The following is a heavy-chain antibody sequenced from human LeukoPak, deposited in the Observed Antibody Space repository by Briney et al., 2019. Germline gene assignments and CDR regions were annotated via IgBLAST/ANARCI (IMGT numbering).Heavy chain of an antibody. V-gene: IGHV3-23*01. D-gene: IGHD6-13*01. CDR1: GFTFSSYA. CDR3: ARIMTQQMVFDY. Sequence: GGSLRLSCAGSGFTFSSYAMSWVRQAPGKGLEWVSAISGSGGKTYYADSVKGRFTISRDNAKNSLYLQMNSLRAEDTAVYYCARIMTQQMVFDYWGQGTLVTVSS. J-gene: IGHJ4*02. CDR2: ISGSGGKT.